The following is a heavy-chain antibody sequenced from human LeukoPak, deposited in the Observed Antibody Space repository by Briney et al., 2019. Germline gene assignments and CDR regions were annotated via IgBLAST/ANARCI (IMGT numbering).Heavy chain of an antibody. CDR3: AKPSFIAAAGMDYFDY. D-gene: IGHD6-13*01. V-gene: IGHV3-30*02. CDR1: GFTFSGYG. J-gene: IGHJ4*02. Sequence: PGGSLRLACATSGFTFSGYGMHWVRQAPGKGLERVTVIWSDGSNKYYADSVEGRFTISRDNSKNTLYLQMNSLRAEDTAVYYCAKPSFIAAAGMDYFDYWRQGTLVTVSS. CDR2: IWSDGSNK.